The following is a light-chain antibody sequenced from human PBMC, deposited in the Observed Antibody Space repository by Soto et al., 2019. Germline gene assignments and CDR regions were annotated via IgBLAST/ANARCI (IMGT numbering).Light chain of an antibody. CDR3: SSYTDNNTTPQVV. Sequence: QSALTQPASVSGSPGQSITISCTGTSSDIGGYNYVSWYQQHPGKVPKVMIYEVSNRPSGVSHRFSGSKSGNAASLTISGLRAEDEADYYCSSYTDNNTTPQVVFGGGTKVTVL. CDR2: EVS. J-gene: IGLJ2*01. CDR1: SSDIGGYNY. V-gene: IGLV2-14*01.